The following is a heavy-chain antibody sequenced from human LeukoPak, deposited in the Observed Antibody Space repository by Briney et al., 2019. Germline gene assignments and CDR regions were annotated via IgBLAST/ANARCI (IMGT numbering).Heavy chain of an antibody. D-gene: IGHD5-18*01. J-gene: IGHJ4*02. CDR3: AKDIGSYGSQFDY. Sequence: PGGSLRLSCAASGFTFDDYAMHWVRQAPGKGLEWVSGISWNSGSIGYADSVKGRFTISRDNAKNSLYLQMNSLRAEDTALYYCAKDIGSYGSQFDYWGQGTLVTVSS. CDR1: GFTFDDYA. V-gene: IGHV3-9*01. CDR2: ISWNSGSI.